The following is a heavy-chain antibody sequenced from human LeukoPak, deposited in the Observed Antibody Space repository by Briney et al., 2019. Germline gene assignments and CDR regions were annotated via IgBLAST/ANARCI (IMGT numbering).Heavy chain of an antibody. Sequence: PSETLSLTCTVSGVSITTYYWSWIRQPPGKGLEWIGEINHSGSTNYNPSLKSRVTISADTSRNHFSLNLSSVTAADTAVYYCARGRSGSSSGWPKRYYFDYWGQGTLVTVSS. J-gene: IGHJ4*02. CDR2: INHSGST. D-gene: IGHD6-19*01. CDR1: GVSITTYY. CDR3: ARGRSGSSSGWPKRYYFDY. V-gene: IGHV4-34*01.